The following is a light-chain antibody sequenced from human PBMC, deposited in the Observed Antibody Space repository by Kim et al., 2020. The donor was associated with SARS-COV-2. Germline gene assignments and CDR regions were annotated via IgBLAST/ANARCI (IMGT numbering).Light chain of an antibody. CDR2: EVS. J-gene: IGLJ3*02. CDR1: SSDVGSYNL. Sequence: SPGQSLTISCTGTSSDVGSYNLVSWYQQHPGKAPKLMIYEVSKRPSGVSNRFSGSKSGNTASLTISGLQAEDEADYYCCSYAGSWVFGGGTQLTVL. V-gene: IGLV2-23*02. CDR3: CSYAGSWV.